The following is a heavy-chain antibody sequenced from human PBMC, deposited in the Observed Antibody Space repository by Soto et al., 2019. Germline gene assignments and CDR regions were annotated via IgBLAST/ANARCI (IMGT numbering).Heavy chain of an antibody. V-gene: IGHV1-46*01. J-gene: IGHJ1*01. CDR1: GYTFTHYY. D-gene: IGHD6-13*01. CDR3: ARDLAAGEH. CDR2: INPASGST. Sequence: QVQLVQSGAEVKKTGASVKVSCRTSGYTFTHYYIHWVRQAPGQGLEWLGIINPASGSTNYSQDFQGRVTLTMDTSTTTVYMELSGLRAEDTDIFYCARDLAAGEHWGQGTLVTVSS.